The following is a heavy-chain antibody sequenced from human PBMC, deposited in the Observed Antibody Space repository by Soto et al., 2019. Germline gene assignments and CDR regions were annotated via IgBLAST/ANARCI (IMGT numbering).Heavy chain of an antibody. CDR1: GYTFSDFD. CDR2: MNAKSGDT. CDR3: ARGNPFNYAGFDV. D-gene: IGHD3-16*01. Sequence: ASVKVSCKASGYTFSDFDINWLRQASGQGPEWMGWMNAKSGDTFFAQRFQGKFNMTWDTSLSTAYMEVGSLASDDTAIYYCARGNPFNYAGFDVWGQGTTVTVSS. V-gene: IGHV1-8*01. J-gene: IGHJ6*02.